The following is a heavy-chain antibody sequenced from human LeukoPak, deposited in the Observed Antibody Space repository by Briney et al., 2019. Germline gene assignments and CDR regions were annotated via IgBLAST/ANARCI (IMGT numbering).Heavy chain of an antibody. V-gene: IGHV3-7*03. J-gene: IGHJ4*02. D-gene: IGHD3-3*01. CDR3: AKHIGFGVATYFDY. Sequence: GGSLRLSCAASGFTFSTYWMSWVRQAPGKGLEWVANINRDGSEKYYGDSVKGRFTISRDNSKNTLYLQMNSLRAEDTAVYYCAKHIGFGVATYFDYWGQGTLVTVSS. CDR1: GFTFSTYW. CDR2: INRDGSEK.